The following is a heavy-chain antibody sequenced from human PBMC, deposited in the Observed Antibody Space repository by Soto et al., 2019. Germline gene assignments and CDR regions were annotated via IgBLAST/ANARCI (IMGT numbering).Heavy chain of an antibody. V-gene: IGHV1-2*04. Sequence: QVQLVQSGAEVKKPGASVKVSCKASGYTFTGYYMHWVRQAPGQGLEWMGWIKPNSGGTNYAQKLQGWVTMSRDTIINKAYTELSKLRSDETAVYYSARGLAYCDHRGRGNAFDIWGQGTMVTVSS. CDR1: GYTFTGYY. CDR3: ARGLAYCDHRGRGNAFDI. D-gene: IGHD4-17*01. CDR2: IKPNSGGT. J-gene: IGHJ3*02.